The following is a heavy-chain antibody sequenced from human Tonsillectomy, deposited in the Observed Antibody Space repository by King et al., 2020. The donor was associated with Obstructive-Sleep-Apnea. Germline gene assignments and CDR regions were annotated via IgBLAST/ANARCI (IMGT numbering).Heavy chain of an antibody. V-gene: IGHV3-48*04. CDR3: ARVEAAAFDYGMDV. Sequence: VQLVESGGGLVQPGGSLRLSCAASGFTFSSYSMNWVRQAPGRGLEWVSYISSRSSTIYYADSVKGRFTISRDNAKNSLYLQMNSLRAEDTAVYYCARVEAAAFDYGMDVWGQGTTVTVSS. D-gene: IGHD6-13*01. CDR1: GFTFSSYS. CDR2: ISSRSSTI. J-gene: IGHJ6*02.